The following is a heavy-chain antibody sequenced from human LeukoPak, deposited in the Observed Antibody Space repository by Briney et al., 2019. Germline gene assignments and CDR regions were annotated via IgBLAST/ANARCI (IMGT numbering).Heavy chain of an antibody. CDR2: MYSDGRT. J-gene: IGHJ3*01. V-gene: IGHV3-53*01. D-gene: IGHD5-18*01. CDR1: GFTVSSNY. CDR3: AREGRGYTYGYNDAFDL. Sequence: PGGSLRLSCAASGFTVSSNYMSWVRQAPGKGLEWVSVMYSDGRTKYADSVRGRFIISRDNSKNTLYLQMNGLRAEDTAVYYCAREGRGYTYGYNDAFDLWGQGTMVTVSS.